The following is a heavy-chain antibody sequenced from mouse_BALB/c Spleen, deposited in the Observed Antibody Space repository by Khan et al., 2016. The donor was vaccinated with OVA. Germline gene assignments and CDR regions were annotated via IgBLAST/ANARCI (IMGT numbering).Heavy chain of an antibody. CDR3: ARSATITTVVANDFDY. D-gene: IGHD1-1*01. V-gene: IGHV3-2*02. CDR1: GYSITSDYA. Sequence: DVQLQESGPGPVNPSQSLSLTCTVTGYSITSDYAWNWIRQFPGNKLEWMGYISYSGRTSYNPSLKSRISITRDTSKNQVFLQLNSVTTEDTATSFGARSATITTVVANDFDYWGQGTTLTVSS. J-gene: IGHJ2*01. CDR2: ISYSGRT.